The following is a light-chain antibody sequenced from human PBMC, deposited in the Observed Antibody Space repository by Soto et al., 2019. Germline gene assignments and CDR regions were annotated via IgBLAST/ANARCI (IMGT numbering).Light chain of an antibody. CDR1: SSDVGGYNY. Sequence: QSVLTQPPSASGSPGQSVTISCTGTSSDVGGYNYVSWYHQHPGKAPKLMIYEVTKRPSGVPDRFSGSKSGNTASLTVSGLQPEDEAIYYCSSYASSNNLIFGGGTKLTVL. J-gene: IGLJ2*01. CDR3: SSYASSNNLI. V-gene: IGLV2-8*01. CDR2: EVT.